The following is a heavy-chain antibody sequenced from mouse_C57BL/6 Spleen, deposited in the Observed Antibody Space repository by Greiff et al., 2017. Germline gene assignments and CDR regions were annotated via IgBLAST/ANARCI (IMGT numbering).Heavy chain of an antibody. CDR2: VYPYNGGT. CDR3: ARYGSSRYAMDY. V-gene: IGHV1-36*01. CDR1: GFTFTDYY. Sequence: EVQLQQSGPVLVKPGPSVKISCTASGFTFTDYYMPWVKQLHGKSLEWIGLVYPYNGGTSYIQKFKGHVNLTVDTSSSTAYMELSSLTSEDSAVYYCARYGSSRYAMDYWGQGTSVTVSS. J-gene: IGHJ4*01. D-gene: IGHD1-1*01.